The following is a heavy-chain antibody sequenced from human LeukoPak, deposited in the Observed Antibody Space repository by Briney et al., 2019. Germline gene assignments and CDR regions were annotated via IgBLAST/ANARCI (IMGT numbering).Heavy chain of an antibody. D-gene: IGHD2-15*01. CDR3: AREVGYCSGGSCDTYNWFDP. CDR2: IYYSGST. J-gene: IGHJ5*02. V-gene: IGHV4-39*07. CDR1: GGSISSSSYY. Sequence: SETLSLTCTVSGGSISSSSYYWGWIRQPPGKGLEWIGSIYYSGSTYYNPSLKSRVTISVDTSKNQFSLKLSSVTAADTAVYYCAREVGYCSGGSCDTYNWFDPWGQGTLVTVSS.